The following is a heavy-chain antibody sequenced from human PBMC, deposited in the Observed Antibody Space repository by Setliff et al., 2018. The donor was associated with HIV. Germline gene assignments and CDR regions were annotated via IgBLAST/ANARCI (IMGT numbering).Heavy chain of an antibody. D-gene: IGHD1-26*01. Sequence: ASVKVSCKASGYTFTRYFMHCVRQAPGQGLEWLGMINPSGGSIWYAQKFQGRVTMTGDTSTNTLYMELSSLRSEDTAVYYCARGWEGGMDYWGQGTLVTVSS. V-gene: IGHV1-46*01. CDR3: ARGWEGGMDY. CDR1: GYTFTRYF. CDR2: INPSGGSI. J-gene: IGHJ4*02.